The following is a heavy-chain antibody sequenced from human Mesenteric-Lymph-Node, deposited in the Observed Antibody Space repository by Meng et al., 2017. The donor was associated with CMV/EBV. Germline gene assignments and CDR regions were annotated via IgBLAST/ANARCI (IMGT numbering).Heavy chain of an antibody. CDR2: ISWNSGSI. CDR1: GFTFDDYA. Sequence: GGSLRLSCAASGFTFDDYAMHWVRQAPGKGLEWVSGISWNSGSIGYADSVKGRFTISRDNAKNSLYLQMNSLRAEDTAIYYCARGFRLLPVHWGQGMLVTVSS. J-gene: IGHJ4*02. CDR3: ARGFRLLPVH. D-gene: IGHD2-15*01. V-gene: IGHV3-9*01.